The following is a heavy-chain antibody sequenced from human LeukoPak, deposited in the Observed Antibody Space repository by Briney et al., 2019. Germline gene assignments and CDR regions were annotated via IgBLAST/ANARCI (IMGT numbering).Heavy chain of an antibody. J-gene: IGHJ5*02. V-gene: IGHV1-69*06. CDR1: GGTFSSYA. D-gene: IGHD2-2*01. CDR2: IIPIFGTA. CDR3: ARRGVSSTSWFDP. Sequence: AASVKVSCKASGGTFSSYAISWVRQAPGQGLEWMGGIIPIFGTANYAQKFQGRVTITADKSTSTAYMELSSLRSEDTAVYCCARRGVSSTSWFDPWGQGTLVTVSS.